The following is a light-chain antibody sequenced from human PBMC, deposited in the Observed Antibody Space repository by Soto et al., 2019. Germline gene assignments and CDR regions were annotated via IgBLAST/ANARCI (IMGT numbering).Light chain of an antibody. CDR2: RNN. CDR3: AAWDADVSGPA. CDR1: SSNIGSKY. V-gene: IGLV1-47*01. Sequence: QSVLTQPPSASGTPGQRVTISCSGSSSNIGSKYVYWYQQLPGTAPKLLMYRNNQRPSGVPDRFSGSKSGTSASLAISGLRSEDEADYYCAAWDADVSGPAFGGGTKVTVL. J-gene: IGLJ2*01.